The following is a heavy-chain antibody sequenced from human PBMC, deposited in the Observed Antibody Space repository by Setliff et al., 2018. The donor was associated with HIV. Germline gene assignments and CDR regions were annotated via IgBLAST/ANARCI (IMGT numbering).Heavy chain of an antibody. D-gene: IGHD3-3*01. J-gene: IGHJ5*01. CDR1: GFSISSGFY. Sequence: LSLTCAVSGFSISSGFYWAWIRQPPGKGLEWIGSIYESGSPYYNSSLKSRVTISVDTSKNQFSLNLSSVTAADTAVYYCARQTYKSGRYDSWGQGTLVTVSS. V-gene: IGHV4-38-2*01. CDR3: ARQTYKSGRYDS. CDR2: IYESGSP.